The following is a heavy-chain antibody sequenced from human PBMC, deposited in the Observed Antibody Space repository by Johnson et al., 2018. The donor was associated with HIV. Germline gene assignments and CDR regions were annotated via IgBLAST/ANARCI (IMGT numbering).Heavy chain of an antibody. CDR1: GFTFSSYW. CDR3: ARDDDYSKVRAFDI. CDR2: IKQDASEK. Sequence: EQLVESGGGLVQPGGSLRLSCVASGFTFSSYWMSWVRQAPGKGLECVANIKQDASEKYYVDSLKGRFTISRDNAKNSLYLQMNSLRAEDTAVYYCARDDDYSKVRAFDIWGQGTMVTVSS. V-gene: IGHV3-7*01. J-gene: IGHJ3*02. D-gene: IGHD4-11*01.